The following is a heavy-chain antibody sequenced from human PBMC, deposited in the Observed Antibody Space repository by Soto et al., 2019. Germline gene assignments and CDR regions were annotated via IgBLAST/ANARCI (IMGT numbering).Heavy chain of an antibody. CDR3: ARGGSHSSDS. CDR2: IKEDGSET. Sequence: EVQLVESGGNLVQPGGSLRLSCAASGFTFSAFWMSWVRRAPGRGLEWVANIKEDGSETYYVDSVEGRFTISRDNAKKSLYLPMDSLRAEDQALYYCARGGSHSSDSWGQGALVTVSS. J-gene: IGHJ4*02. CDR1: GFTFSAFW. V-gene: IGHV3-7*04. D-gene: IGHD3-16*01.